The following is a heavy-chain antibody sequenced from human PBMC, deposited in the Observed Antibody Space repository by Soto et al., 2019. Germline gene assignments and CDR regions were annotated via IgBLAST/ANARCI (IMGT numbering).Heavy chain of an antibody. CDR2: ISYDGSNK. Sequence: SLRLSCAASGFTFSHYAMHWVRQAPGKGLEWVAVISYDGSNKYYADSVRGRFAISRDNSKNTLYVQLNSLRAEDTAVYYCAREVILTGYRYGNLDHWGQGTLVTVSS. CDR1: GFTFSHYA. CDR3: AREVILTGYRYGNLDH. V-gene: IGHV3-30*09. D-gene: IGHD3-9*01. J-gene: IGHJ4*02.